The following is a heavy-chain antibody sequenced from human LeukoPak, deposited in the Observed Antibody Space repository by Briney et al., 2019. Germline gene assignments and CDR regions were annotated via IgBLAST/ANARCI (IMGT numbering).Heavy chain of an antibody. J-gene: IGHJ5*02. CDR3: ARDYQPYGDYALPNWFDP. CDR1: GGSISSSNW. D-gene: IGHD4-17*01. Sequence: PSGTLSLTCAVSGGSISSSNWWSWVRQPPGKGLEWIGEIHHSGSTNYNPSLKSRVTISVDTSKNQFSLKLSSVTAADTAVYYCARDYQPYGDYALPNWFDPWGQGTLVTVSS. V-gene: IGHV4-4*02. CDR2: IHHSGST.